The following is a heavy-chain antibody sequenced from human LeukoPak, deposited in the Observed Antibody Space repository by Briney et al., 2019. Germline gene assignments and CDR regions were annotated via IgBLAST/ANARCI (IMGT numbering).Heavy chain of an antibody. J-gene: IGHJ4*02. D-gene: IGHD6-19*01. CDR2: IKPDGSEK. V-gene: IGHV3-7*05. CDR3: ARGRMAVAGSYEY. Sequence: GGSLRLSCAASGFTVSSNYMTWVRQAPGKGLECVANIKPDGSEKHYVDSVEGRFTISRDNAKNSLFLEMNSLRAEDTAVYYCARGRMAVAGSYEYWGQGTLVTVSS. CDR1: GFTVSSNY.